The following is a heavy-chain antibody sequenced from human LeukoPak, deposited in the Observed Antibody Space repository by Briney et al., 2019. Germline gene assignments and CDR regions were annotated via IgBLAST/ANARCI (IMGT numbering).Heavy chain of an antibody. J-gene: IGHJ3*02. CDR1: GGSISSYY. CDR2: IYYSGST. CDR3: ARGGIAAAGLDAFDI. V-gene: IGHV4-59*01. Sequence: PSETLSLTCTVSGGSISSYYWSWIRQPPGKGLEWIGYIYYSGSTNYNPSLKSRVTISVDTSKNQFSLKLSSVTAADTAVYYCARGGIAAAGLDAFDIWGQGTMVTVSS. D-gene: IGHD6-13*01.